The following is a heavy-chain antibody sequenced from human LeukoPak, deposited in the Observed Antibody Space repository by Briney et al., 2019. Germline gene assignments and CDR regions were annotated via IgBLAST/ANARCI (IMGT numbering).Heavy chain of an antibody. CDR1: GYTFTSYD. Sequence: GSLSVSCTASGYTFTSYDINWVRQAPGQGLEWMGWMNPNSGNTGYAQTFQGRVTITRNTSISTAYMELSRLRSEDTAVYYCARVLRYCSGGNCYSGGLGYMDVWGKGTTVTISS. J-gene: IGHJ6*03. CDR2: MNPNSGNT. CDR3: ARVLRYCSGGNCYSGGLGYMDV. D-gene: IGHD2-15*01. V-gene: IGHV1-8*03.